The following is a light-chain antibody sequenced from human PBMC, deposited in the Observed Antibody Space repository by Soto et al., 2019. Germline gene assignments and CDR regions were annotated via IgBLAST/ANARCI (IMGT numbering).Light chain of an antibody. V-gene: IGKV3-15*01. CDR3: KQYHSWPA. J-gene: IGKJ1*01. CDR2: GAA. CDR1: QSISSN. Sequence: VMTQSPATLSLSPGDRATLSCRASQSISSNLAWYQQKPGQAPRLLIYGAATRATGIQARFSGSGSGTEFTLTIRSLQSEDFAVYYCKQYHSWPAFGRGTKVDIK.